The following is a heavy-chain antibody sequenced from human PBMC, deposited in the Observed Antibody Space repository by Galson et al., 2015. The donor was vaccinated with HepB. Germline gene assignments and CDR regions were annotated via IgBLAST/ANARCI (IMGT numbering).Heavy chain of an antibody. Sequence: SLRLSCAASGFTFDDYTMHWVRQAPGKGLEWVSLISWDGGSTYYADSVKGRFTISRDNSKNSLYLQMNSLRTEDTALYYCAKDIAVAGTSYYYYGMDVWGQGTTVTVSS. J-gene: IGHJ6*02. CDR1: GFTFDDYT. D-gene: IGHD6-19*01. CDR2: ISWDGGST. V-gene: IGHV3-43*01. CDR3: AKDIAVAGTSYYYYGMDV.